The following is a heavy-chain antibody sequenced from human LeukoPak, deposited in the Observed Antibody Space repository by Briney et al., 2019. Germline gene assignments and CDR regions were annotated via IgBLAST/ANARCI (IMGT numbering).Heavy chain of an antibody. CDR1: GGSISSDNYY. V-gene: IGHV4-4*07. CDR2: IYTSGST. CDR3: ARLIAARGPGYYYYYMDV. J-gene: IGHJ6*03. Sequence: SETLSLTCTVSGGSISSDNYYWSWIRQPAGKGLEWIGGIYTSGSTNYNPSLKSRVTMSVDTSKNQFSLKLSSVTAADTAVYYCARLIAARGPGYYYYYMDVWGKGTTVTVSS. D-gene: IGHD6-6*01.